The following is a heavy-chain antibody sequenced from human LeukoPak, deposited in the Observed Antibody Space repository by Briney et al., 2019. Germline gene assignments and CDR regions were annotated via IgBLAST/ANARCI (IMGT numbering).Heavy chain of an antibody. CDR1: GYTFTSYG. CDR2: ISAYNGNT. J-gene: IGHJ5*02. Sequence: GASVKVSCKASGYTFTSYGISWVRQAPGQGLKWMGWISAYNGNTNYAQKLQGRVTMTTDTSTSTAYMELRSLRSDDTAVYYCARVNIVVVRGDNWFDPWGQGTLVTVSS. V-gene: IGHV1-18*01. CDR3: ARVNIVVVRGDNWFDP. D-gene: IGHD2-2*01.